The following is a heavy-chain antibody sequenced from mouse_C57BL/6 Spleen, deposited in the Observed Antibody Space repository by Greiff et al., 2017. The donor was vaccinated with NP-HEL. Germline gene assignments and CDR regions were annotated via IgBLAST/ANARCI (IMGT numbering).Heavy chain of an antibody. Sequence: VQLQQSGPVLVKPGASVKMSCKASGYTFTDYYMNWVKQSHGKSLEWIGVINPYNGGTSYNQKFKGKATLTVDKSSSTAYMELNSLTSEDSAVYYCARSLIYYYGSSWGQGTSVTVSS. CDR2: INPYNGGT. D-gene: IGHD1-1*01. V-gene: IGHV1-19*01. CDR3: ARSLIYYYGSS. CDR1: GYTFTDYY. J-gene: IGHJ4*01.